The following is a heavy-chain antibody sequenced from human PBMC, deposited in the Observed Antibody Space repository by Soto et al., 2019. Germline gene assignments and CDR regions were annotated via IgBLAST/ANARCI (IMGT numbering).Heavy chain of an antibody. CDR1: GFTFADFA. J-gene: IGHJ4*02. CDR3: ASLDYDNY. Sequence: GGSLRLSCEASGFTFADFAMHWVRQSPGKGLEWVSLISWDGGTTVYADSVKGRFTISRDNHKNALYLQMNSLRTEDTALYYCASLDYDNYWGQGTLVTVSS. D-gene: IGHD3-9*01. V-gene: IGHV3-43*01. CDR2: ISWDGGTT.